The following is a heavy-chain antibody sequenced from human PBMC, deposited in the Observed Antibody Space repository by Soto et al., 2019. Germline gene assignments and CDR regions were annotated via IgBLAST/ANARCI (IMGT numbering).Heavy chain of an antibody. V-gene: IGHV3-30*03. CDR2: ISYNGGNK. CDR3: ARGLDYGHYEARV. J-gene: IGHJ3*01. D-gene: IGHD4-17*01. Sequence: PGGSLRLSCAASGFMFSNHGMHWVRQAPGKGLEWVPLISYNGGNKFYADSVKGRFTISRDNSKNTLYLQVNSLRPDDTAVYYCARGLDYGHYEARVWGQGTMVTISS. CDR1: GFMFSNHG.